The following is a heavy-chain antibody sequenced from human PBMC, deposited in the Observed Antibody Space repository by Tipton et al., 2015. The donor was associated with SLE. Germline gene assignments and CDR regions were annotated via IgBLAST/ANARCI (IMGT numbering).Heavy chain of an antibody. CDR3: AGCRVDFWSGYFKPPYQTDV. V-gene: IGHV4-61*02. J-gene: IGHJ6*04. Sequence: TLSLTCAVSGASIKGASYYWSWIRQPAGKGLEWIGRIYFNGDTNYNPSLKNRVTISADTSKNQFSLRLNSVTAADTAMYYCAGCRVDFWSGYFKPPYQTDVWGKGTTVTISS. CDR2: IYFNGDT. CDR1: GASIKGASYY. D-gene: IGHD3-3*01.